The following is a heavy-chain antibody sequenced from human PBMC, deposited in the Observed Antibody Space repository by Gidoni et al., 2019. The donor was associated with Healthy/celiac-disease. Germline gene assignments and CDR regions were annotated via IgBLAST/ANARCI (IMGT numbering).Heavy chain of an antibody. J-gene: IGHJ4*02. CDR1: GDSFSSNSAA. CDR3: ARDRGKRSVIPFDY. V-gene: IGHV6-1*01. D-gene: IGHD2-21*01. CDR2: TYYRSKWYN. Sequence: QVQPQQSGPGLVKPPQTLPLTCSIPGDSFSSNSAARNWIRQSPSGGLEWLGRTYYRSKWYNDYAVSVKSRITINPDTSKNQFSLQLNSVTPEDTAVYYCARDRGKRSVIPFDYWGQGTLVTVSS.